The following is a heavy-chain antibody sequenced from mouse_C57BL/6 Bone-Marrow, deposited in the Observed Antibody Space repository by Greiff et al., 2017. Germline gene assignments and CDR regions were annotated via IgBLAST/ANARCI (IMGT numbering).Heavy chain of an antibody. J-gene: IGHJ3*01. CDR1: GYAFTNYL. CDR3: ARESGSNYYYGSSLFAY. CDR2: INPGSGGT. V-gene: IGHV1-54*01. Sequence: LQESGAELVRPGTSVKVSCKASGYAFTNYLIEWVKQRPGQGLEWIGVINPGSGGTNYNEKFKGKATLTADKSSSTAYMQLSRLTSEDSAVYFCARESGSNYYYGSSLFAYWGQGTLVTVSA. D-gene: IGHD1-1*01.